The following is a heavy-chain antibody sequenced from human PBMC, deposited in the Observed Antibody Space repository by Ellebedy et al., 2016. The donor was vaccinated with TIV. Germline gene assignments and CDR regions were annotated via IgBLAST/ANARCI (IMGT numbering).Heavy chain of an antibody. D-gene: IGHD2-2*02. CDR3: ARDRIGPNWYTTFDQ. CDR1: GFSFSSYG. Sequence: GGSLRLSXAASGFSFSSYGFNWVRQAPGQGLEFLAHISENSDTTHYAASVRGRFTISRDNARTSLYLQMNSLRVDDTALYYCARDRIGPNWYTTFDQWGQGTLVTVSS. V-gene: IGHV3-48*04. J-gene: IGHJ4*02. CDR2: ISENSDTT.